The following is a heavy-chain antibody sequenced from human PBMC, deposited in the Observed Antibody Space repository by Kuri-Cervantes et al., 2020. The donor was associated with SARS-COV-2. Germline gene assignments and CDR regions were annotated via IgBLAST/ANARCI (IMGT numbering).Heavy chain of an antibody. CDR3: ARGKRITMVRGLVENGMDV. V-gene: IGHV1-69*13. Sequence: SVKVSCKASGYTFTSYYMHWVRQAPGQGLEWMGGIIPIFGTANYAQKFQGRVTITADESTSTAYMELSSLRSEDTAVYYCARGKRITMVRGLVENGMDVWGQGTTVTVSS. J-gene: IGHJ6*02. CDR2: IIPIFGTA. CDR1: GYTFTSYY. D-gene: IGHD3-10*01.